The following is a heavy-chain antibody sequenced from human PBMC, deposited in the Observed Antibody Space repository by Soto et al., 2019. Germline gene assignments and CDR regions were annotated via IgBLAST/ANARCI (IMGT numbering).Heavy chain of an antibody. Sequence: ASVKVSCKASGYTFNDYYIYWVRQAPGQGLEWVAWINPNGGGTTYAQKFQGRVTMTRDTSINTAYMELSSLTSDDTAFYYCARGVTAGVDYWGQGTLVTVSS. CDR3: ARGVTAGVDY. CDR2: INPNGGGT. D-gene: IGHD1-26*01. V-gene: IGHV1-2*02. CDR1: GYTFNDYY. J-gene: IGHJ4*02.